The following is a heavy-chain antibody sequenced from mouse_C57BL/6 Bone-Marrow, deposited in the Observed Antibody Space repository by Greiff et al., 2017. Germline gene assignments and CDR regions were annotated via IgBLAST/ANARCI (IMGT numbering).Heavy chain of an antibody. J-gene: IGHJ3*01. CDR2: IDPSDSYT. Sequence: QVQLQQPGAELVKPGASVKLSCKASGYTFTSYWMQWVKQRPGQGLEWIGEIDPSDSYTNYNQQFKGKATLTVATSSSTAYMQLSSLTSEDSAVYYCARDYYGSSMFAYWGQGTLVTVSA. D-gene: IGHD1-1*01. CDR3: ARDYYGSSMFAY. CDR1: GYTFTSYW. V-gene: IGHV1-50*01.